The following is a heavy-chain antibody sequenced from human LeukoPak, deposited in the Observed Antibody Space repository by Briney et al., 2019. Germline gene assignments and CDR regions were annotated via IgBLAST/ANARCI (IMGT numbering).Heavy chain of an antibody. CDR1: GFTVSANS. D-gene: IGHD4-17*01. CDR2: IYSGTT. CDR3: ARGVYGDYELDY. J-gene: IGHJ4*02. Sequence: PGGSLRLSCTVSGFTVSANSMSWVRQAPGKGLEWVSFIYSGTTHYSDSVKGRFTISRDNSKNTLYLQMNSLRAEDTAVYYCARGVYGDYELDYWGQGTLVTVSS. V-gene: IGHV3-53*01.